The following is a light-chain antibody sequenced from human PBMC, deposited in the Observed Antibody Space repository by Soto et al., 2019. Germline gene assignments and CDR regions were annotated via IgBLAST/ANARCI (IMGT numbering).Light chain of an antibody. J-gene: IGKJ1*01. V-gene: IGKV3-20*01. CDR3: HQYNNWPSWT. Sequence: EIVLTQSPGTLSLSPGERATLSCRASQSVSSNYLAWYQQTPGQAPRLLIYGASSRATGIPDRFSGSGSGTEFTLTISSLQPEDFAVYYCHQYNNWPSWTFGQGTKVDIK. CDR2: GAS. CDR1: QSVSSNY.